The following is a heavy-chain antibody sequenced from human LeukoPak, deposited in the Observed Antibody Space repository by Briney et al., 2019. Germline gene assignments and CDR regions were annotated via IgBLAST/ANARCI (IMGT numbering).Heavy chain of an antibody. CDR1: GFTFSSYS. J-gene: IGHJ4*02. Sequence: GGSLRLSCAASGFTFSSYSMKWVRQAPGKGREWVLYISSSSSTIYYADSVKGRFTISRDNAKNSLYLQMNSLRAEDTAVYYCAKHHCSSTSCYRVFGFWGQGTLVTVSS. V-gene: IGHV3-48*01. D-gene: IGHD2-2*02. CDR2: ISSSSSTI. CDR3: AKHHCSSTSCYRVFGF.